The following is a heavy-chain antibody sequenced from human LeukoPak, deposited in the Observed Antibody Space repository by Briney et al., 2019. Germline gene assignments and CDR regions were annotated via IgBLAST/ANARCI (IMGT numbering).Heavy chain of an antibody. CDR2: IKDDGSDK. CDR3: ARAGRWFGELLFWPGVSV. D-gene: IGHD3-10*01. Sequence: GGSLRLSCAASGFTFSAYWMSWVRQAPGKGLEWVANIKDDGSDKYYVDSVKGRFTISRDNAKNSLYLQMNSLRDDDTAVYYCARAGRWFGELLFWPGVSVWGQGTLVTVSS. V-gene: IGHV3-7*03. CDR1: GFTFSAYW. J-gene: IGHJ4*02.